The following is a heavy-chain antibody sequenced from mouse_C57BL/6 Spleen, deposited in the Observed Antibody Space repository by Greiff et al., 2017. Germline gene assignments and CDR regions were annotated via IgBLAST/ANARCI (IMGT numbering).Heavy chain of an antibody. CDR3: ARSDEAMDY. Sequence: VQLQQSGPELVKPGASVKISCKASGYTFTDYHMNWVKQSHGKSLEWIGDINPNNGGTSYNQKFKGMATLTVDKSSSTAYMELRSLTSEDSAVYYCARSDEAMDYWGQGTSVTVSS. CDR2: INPNNGGT. CDR1: GYTFTDYH. V-gene: IGHV1-26*01. J-gene: IGHJ4*01.